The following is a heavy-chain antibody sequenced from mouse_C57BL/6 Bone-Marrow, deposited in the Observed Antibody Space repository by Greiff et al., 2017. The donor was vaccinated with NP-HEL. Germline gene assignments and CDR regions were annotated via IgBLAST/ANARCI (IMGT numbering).Heavy chain of an antibody. CDR1: GYTFSSSW. Sequence: QVQLQQSGPELVNPGASVKISCTASGYTFSSSWMHWVKQRPGQGLEWIGRIYPGDGDTNYTGKFKGKATLTADKSSSTAYMQLSSLTSEDSAVYCCARVDGTAEVGYFDYWGQGTTVTVAS. J-gene: IGHJ2*01. D-gene: IGHD1-1*01. CDR3: ARVDGTAEVGYFDY. CDR2: IYPGDGDT. V-gene: IGHV1-82*01.